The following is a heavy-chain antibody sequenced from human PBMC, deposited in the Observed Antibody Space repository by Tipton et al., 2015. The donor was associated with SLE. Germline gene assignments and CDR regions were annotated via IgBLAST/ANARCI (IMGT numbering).Heavy chain of an antibody. Sequence: QLVQSGAEVKKPGSSVKVSCKASGGTFSYHAMHWVRQAPGKGLEWVAVISDDGNSNYYADSVKGRFTISRDNSKNTLFLQMNSLRAEDTAVYYCVRDSGSYYHFDYWGQGTLVTVSS. D-gene: IGHD1-26*01. CDR1: GGTFSYHA. J-gene: IGHJ4*02. CDR2: ISDDGNSN. V-gene: IGHV3-30-3*01. CDR3: VRDSGSYYHFDY.